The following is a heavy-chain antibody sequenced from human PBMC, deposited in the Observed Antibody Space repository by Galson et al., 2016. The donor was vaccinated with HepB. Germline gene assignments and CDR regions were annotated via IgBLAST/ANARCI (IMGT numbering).Heavy chain of an antibody. Sequence: TLSLTCTVSGTSISFGSFYWTWIRQPAGKGLEWIGRIHTSEITNYNPSLKRRVTISVDTSRNQFSLKLSSMTASDTAVYYCARDDDDSDCFDIWGQGKMVTVSS. CDR1: GTSISFGSFY. CDR2: IHTSEIT. V-gene: IGHV4-61*02. D-gene: IGHD2-21*01. J-gene: IGHJ3*02. CDR3: ARDDDDSDCFDI.